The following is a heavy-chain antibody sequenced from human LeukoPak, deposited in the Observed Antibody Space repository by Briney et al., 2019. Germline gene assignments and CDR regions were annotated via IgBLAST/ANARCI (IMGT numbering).Heavy chain of an antibody. CDR1: GFTFSRHA. D-gene: IGHD6-13*01. Sequence: GGSLRLSCAASGFTFSRHAMHWVRQAPGKGLEWVAIISHDGSNKHYADSVKGRFTISRDNSKNTLYLQINNLRTGDTALYYCARDGRGCSWYRDYWGQGTMVTVSS. J-gene: IGHJ4*02. CDR2: ISHDGSNK. CDR3: ARDGRGCSWYRDY. V-gene: IGHV3-30-3*01.